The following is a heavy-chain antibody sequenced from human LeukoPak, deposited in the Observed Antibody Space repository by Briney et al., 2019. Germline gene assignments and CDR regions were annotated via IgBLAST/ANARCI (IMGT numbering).Heavy chain of an antibody. CDR1: GGSISSGDYY. V-gene: IGHV4-30-4*08. CDR2: IYYSGST. Sequence: PSETLSLTCTVSGGSISSGDYYWSWIRQPPGKGLGWIGYIYYSGSTYYNPSLKSRVTISVDTSKNQFSLKLSSVTAADTAVYYCARENLIPSYYFDYWGQGTLVTVSS. J-gene: IGHJ4*02. D-gene: IGHD3-16*01. CDR3: ARENLIPSYYFDY.